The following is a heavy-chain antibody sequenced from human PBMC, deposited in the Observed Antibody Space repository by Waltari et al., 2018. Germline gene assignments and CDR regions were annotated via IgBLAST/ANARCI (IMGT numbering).Heavy chain of an antibody. CDR2: IYYSGST. J-gene: IGHJ4*02. CDR3: ARGSGRDFGD. D-gene: IGHD3-16*01. Sequence: QVQLQESGPGLVKPSETLSLTCTVSGGSISIYYWSWIRQPPGKGLEWIGYIYYSGSTNYNPSLKSRVTISVDTSKNQLSLKLSSVTAADTAVYYCARGSGRDFGDWGQGILVTVSS. CDR1: GGSISIYY. V-gene: IGHV4-59*01.